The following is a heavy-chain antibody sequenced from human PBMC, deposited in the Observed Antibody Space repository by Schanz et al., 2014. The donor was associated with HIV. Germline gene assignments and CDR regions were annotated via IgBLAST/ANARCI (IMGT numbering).Heavy chain of an antibody. Sequence: QVQLVESGGGVVQPGRSLRLSCAASGFTFNSYAMHWVRQAPGKGLEWVTVISNDGSNKYYTDSVKGRFTISRDNSKNTVYLQMNSLRPEDTAVYYCARMEQLIIGYYYGMDVWGQGTTVTVS. V-gene: IGHV3-30-3*01. CDR3: ARMEQLIIGYYYGMDV. D-gene: IGHD3-16*01. J-gene: IGHJ6*02. CDR1: GFTFNSYA. CDR2: ISNDGSNK.